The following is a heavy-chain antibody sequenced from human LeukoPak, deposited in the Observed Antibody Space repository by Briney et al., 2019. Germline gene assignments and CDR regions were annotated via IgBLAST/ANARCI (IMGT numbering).Heavy chain of an antibody. CDR2: ISGYNGNT. J-gene: IGHJ5*02. CDR3: ARDPCTSTSCANWFDP. D-gene: IGHD2-2*01. CDR1: GYTFTSYG. V-gene: IGHV1-18*01. Sequence: ASVKVSCKASGYTFTSYGISWVRQAPGQGLEWMGWISGYNGNTNYAQKLQGRVTMTTDTSTSTAYMELRSLRSDDTAVYYCARDPCTSTSCANWFDPWGQGTLVTVSS.